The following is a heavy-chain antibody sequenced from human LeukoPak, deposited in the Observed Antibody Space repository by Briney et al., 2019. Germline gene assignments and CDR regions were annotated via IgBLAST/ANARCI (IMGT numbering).Heavy chain of an antibody. CDR3: ARDRLELHTSYYYYMDV. CDR1: GGTFSSYA. Sequence: GASVKVSCKASGGTFSSYAISWVRQAPGQGLEWMGGIIPIFGTANYAQKFQGRVTITTDESTSTAYMELSSLRSEDTAVYYCARDRLELHTSYYYYMDVWGKGTTVTVSS. V-gene: IGHV1-69*05. D-gene: IGHD1-7*01. J-gene: IGHJ6*03. CDR2: IIPIFGTA.